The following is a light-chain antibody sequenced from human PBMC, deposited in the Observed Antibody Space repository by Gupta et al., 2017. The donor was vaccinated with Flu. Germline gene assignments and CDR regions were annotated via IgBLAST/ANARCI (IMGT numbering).Light chain of an antibody. CDR3: QTWGTGPLV. CDR2: LNSDGSH. CDR1: SGHSSYA. V-gene: IGLV4-69*01. Sequence: VKLTCTLSSGHSSYAIAWHQQQPEKDPRYLMKLNSDGSHSKGDGIPDRFSGSSSGAERYLTISSLQSEDEADYYCQTWGTGPLVFGGGTKLTVL. J-gene: IGLJ3*02.